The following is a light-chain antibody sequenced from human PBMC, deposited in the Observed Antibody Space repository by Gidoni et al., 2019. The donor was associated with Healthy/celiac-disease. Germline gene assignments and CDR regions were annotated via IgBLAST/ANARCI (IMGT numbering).Light chain of an antibody. CDR2: DAS. CDR1: QSVSSY. CDR3: QQRSNWPPYT. V-gene: IGKV3-11*01. J-gene: IGKJ2*01. Sequence: DIVLPQSPATLSLSPGERATLSCRASQSVSSYLAWYQQKPGQAPRLLIYDASNRATGIPARFSGSGSGTDFTLTISSLEPEDFAVYYCQQRSNWPPYTFXQXTKLEIK.